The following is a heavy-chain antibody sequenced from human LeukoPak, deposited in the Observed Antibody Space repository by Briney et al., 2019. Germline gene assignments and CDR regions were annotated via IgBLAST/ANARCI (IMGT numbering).Heavy chain of an antibody. CDR1: GFTFSSYG. CDR2: ITNDGSST. J-gene: IGHJ1*01. Sequence: PGRSLRLSCAASGFTFSSYGMHWVRQAPGKGLVWVSRITNDGSSTTYADSVKGRFTISRDNAKNSLYLQMNSLRAEDMAVYYCARGYCGGDCYGDWGQGTLVTVSS. D-gene: IGHD2-21*02. CDR3: ARGYCGGDCYGD. V-gene: IGHV3-74*01.